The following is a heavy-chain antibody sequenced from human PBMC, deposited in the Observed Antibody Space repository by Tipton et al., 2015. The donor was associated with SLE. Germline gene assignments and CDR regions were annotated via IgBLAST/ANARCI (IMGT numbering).Heavy chain of an antibody. Sequence: SLRLSCVGSGFTFSNYAMTWVRQGPGKGLEWVSSVSSTSVYKSYADSVKGRFTISRDNAKNSLFLQMYSLIVEDTGVYYCVRAGGGGYWSDDAFDIRGQGTMVTVS. J-gene: IGHJ3*02. V-gene: IGHV3-21*03. CDR2: VSSTSVYK. CDR1: GFTFSNYA. CDR3: VRAGGGGYWSDDAFDI. D-gene: IGHD1-26*01.